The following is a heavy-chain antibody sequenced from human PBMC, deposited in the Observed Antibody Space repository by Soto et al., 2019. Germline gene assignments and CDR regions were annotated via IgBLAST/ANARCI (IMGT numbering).Heavy chain of an antibody. J-gene: IGHJ4*02. CDR1: GFTFTRYS. Sequence: GGSLRLSCAASGFTFTRYSMNWVRQAPGKGLEWVSSISSTTNYIYYGDSVKGRFTISRDNARNSLYLEMNSLRAEDTAVYYCARESEDLTSNFDYWGQGTLVTVSS. CDR2: ISSTTNYI. CDR3: ARESEDLTSNFDY. V-gene: IGHV3-21*06.